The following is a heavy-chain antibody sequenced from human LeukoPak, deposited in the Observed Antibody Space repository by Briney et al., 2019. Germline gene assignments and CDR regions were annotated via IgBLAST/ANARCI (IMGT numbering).Heavy chain of an antibody. CDR3: AKHPAYYYDSSGYYYFDY. CDR2: ISARGGRT. J-gene: IGHJ4*02. D-gene: IGHD3-22*01. V-gene: IGHV3-23*01. CDR1: GFTSNTYA. Sequence: GGSLRLSRAASGFTSNTYAMSWVRQAPGRGLEWVSSISARGGRTYHADSVKGRFTISRDNFKNTLYLQMNSLRAEDTAVYYCAKHPAYYYDSSGYYYFDYWGQGTLVTVSS.